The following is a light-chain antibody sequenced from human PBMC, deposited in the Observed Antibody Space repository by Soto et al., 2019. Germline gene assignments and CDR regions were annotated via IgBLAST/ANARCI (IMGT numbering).Light chain of an antibody. CDR2: GAS. CDR3: QYYDSWPPL. CDR1: QSVRDN. J-gene: IGKJ3*01. V-gene: IGKV3-15*01. Sequence: EIVMTQSPTTLSVSPGERATLSCRASQSVRDNLAWYQQKPGQAPRLLIYGASTRATGIPARFSGSGSGTKFTLTISSLQSEDFAVYYCQYYDSWPPLFGPGTKVDIK.